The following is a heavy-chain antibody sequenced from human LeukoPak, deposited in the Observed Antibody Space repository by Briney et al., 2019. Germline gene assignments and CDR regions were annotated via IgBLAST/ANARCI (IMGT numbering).Heavy chain of an antibody. CDR3: AAEYYYDSSGLGY. CDR2: IVVGSGNT. D-gene: IGHD3-22*01. J-gene: IGHJ4*02. V-gene: IGHV1-58*01. Sequence: ASVKVSCKASGFTFTSSAVQWVRQACGQRLEWIGWIVVGSGNTNYARKFQERVTITRDMSTSTAYMELSSLRSEDTAVYYCAAEYYYDSSGLGYWGQGTLVTVSS. CDR1: GFTFTSSA.